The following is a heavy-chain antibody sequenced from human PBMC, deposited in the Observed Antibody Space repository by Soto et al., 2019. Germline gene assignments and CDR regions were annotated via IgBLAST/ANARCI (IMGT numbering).Heavy chain of an antibody. J-gene: IGHJ4*02. CDR1: GASISSYY. V-gene: IGHV4-59*01. Sequence: NPSETLSLTCTVSGASISSYYWSWIRQPPGKGLEWIGYVYYSGSPDYNASLKSRVTISLDTSKNQVSLKLSSVTAADTAVYYCAREGSVGWYYFDYWGQGALVTVSS. CDR2: VYYSGSP. CDR3: AREGSVGWYYFDY. D-gene: IGHD6-19*01.